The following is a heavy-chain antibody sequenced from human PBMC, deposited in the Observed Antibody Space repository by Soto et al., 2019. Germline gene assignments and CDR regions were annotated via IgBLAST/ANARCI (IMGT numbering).Heavy chain of an antibody. D-gene: IGHD2-15*01. J-gene: IGHJ3*02. CDR3: AKDRVPRWAFDI. CDR1: GFTFSSYA. Sequence: GGSLRLSCAAAGFTFSSYAMSWVRQAPGKRLEWVSAISGSGGSTYYADSVKGRFTISRDNSKNTLYLQMNSLRAEDTAVYYCAKDRVPRWAFDIWGQGTMVTVSS. V-gene: IGHV3-23*01. CDR2: ISGSGGST.